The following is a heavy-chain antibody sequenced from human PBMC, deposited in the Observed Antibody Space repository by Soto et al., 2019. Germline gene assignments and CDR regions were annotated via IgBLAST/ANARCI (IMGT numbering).Heavy chain of an antibody. J-gene: IGHJ4*02. Sequence: GASVKVSCKASGCTFTNYAMHWVRQAPGQRLEWMGWINAGNGNTKYSQKFQGRVTITRDTSASTAYMELSSLRSEDTAVYYCARQYYYGSGSKYYFDSWGQGTLVTVSS. CDR2: INAGNGNT. CDR3: ARQYYYGSGSKYYFDS. CDR1: GCTFTNYA. V-gene: IGHV1-3*01. D-gene: IGHD3-10*01.